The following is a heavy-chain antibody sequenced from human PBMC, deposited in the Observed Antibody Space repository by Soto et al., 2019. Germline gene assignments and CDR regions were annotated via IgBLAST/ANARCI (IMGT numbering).Heavy chain of an antibody. J-gene: IGHJ4*02. V-gene: IGHV1-24*01. D-gene: IGHD6-19*01. CDR3: ATDSLLGYSSGWPKFDY. Sequence: ASVKVSCKVSGYTLTELSMHWVRQAPGKGLEWMGGFDPEDGETIYAQKFQGRVTMTEDTSTDTAYMELSSLRSEDTAVYYCATDSLLGYSSGWPKFDYWGQGTLVTVS. CDR1: GYTLTELS. CDR2: FDPEDGET.